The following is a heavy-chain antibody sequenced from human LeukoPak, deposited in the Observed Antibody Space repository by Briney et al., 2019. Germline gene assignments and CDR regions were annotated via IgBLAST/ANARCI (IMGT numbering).Heavy chain of an antibody. CDR3: ATGPVVVVTAIYY. J-gene: IGHJ4*02. V-gene: IGHV3-30*03. CDR2: ISNDGSYK. D-gene: IGHD2-21*02. CDR1: GLTFSSHG. Sequence: GGSLRLSCAVSGLTFSSHGMHWVRQAPREGLEWVAVISNDGSYKYYADSVKGRFTISRDNSKNTLYLQMNSLRAEDTAVYYCATGPVVVVTAIYYWGQGTLVTVSS.